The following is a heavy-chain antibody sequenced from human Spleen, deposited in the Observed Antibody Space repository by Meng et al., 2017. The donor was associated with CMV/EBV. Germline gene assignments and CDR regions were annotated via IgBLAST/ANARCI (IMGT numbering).Heavy chain of an antibody. D-gene: IGHD6-13*01. Sequence: VQLQEVGAGLLTPSETLSLHCAGDGGSFSCYDWSWIRQPPGKGPEWIGEINHSGRTNYYPSRKSRVTIAVDTSKNQFSLKLSSVTAADTAVYYCASCERGQQLVTPFDPWGQGTLVTVSS. CDR3: ASCERGQQLVTPFDP. J-gene: IGHJ5*02. CDR2: INHSGRT. V-gene: IGHV4-34*02. CDR1: GGSFSCYD.